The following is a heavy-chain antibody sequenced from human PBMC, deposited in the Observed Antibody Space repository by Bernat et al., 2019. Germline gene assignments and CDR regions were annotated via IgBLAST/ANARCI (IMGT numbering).Heavy chain of an antibody. V-gene: IGHV1-69*01. J-gene: IGHJ6*02. D-gene: IGHD3-10*01. CDR1: GGTFSSYA. CDR3: AGVNMVRGVSPTQYEYYGMDV. Sequence: SGGTFSSYAISWVRQAPGQGLEWMGGIIPIFGTANYAQKFQGRVTITADESTSTAYMELSSLRSEYTAVYYCAGVNMVRGVSPTQYEYYGMDVWGQGTKV. CDR2: IIPIFGTA.